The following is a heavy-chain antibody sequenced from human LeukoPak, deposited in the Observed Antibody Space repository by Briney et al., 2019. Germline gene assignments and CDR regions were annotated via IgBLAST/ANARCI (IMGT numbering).Heavy chain of an antibody. CDR1: GGSISSGSYY. D-gene: IGHD3-22*01. CDR2: IYTSGST. Sequence: PSQTLSLTCTVSGGSISSGSYYWSWIRQPAGKGLERIGRIYTSGSTNYNPSLKSRVTISVDTSKNQFSLKLSSVTAADTAVYYCARGGIIGSSGYWYYFDYWGQGTLVTVSS. V-gene: IGHV4-61*02. CDR3: ARGGIIGSSGYWYYFDY. J-gene: IGHJ4*02.